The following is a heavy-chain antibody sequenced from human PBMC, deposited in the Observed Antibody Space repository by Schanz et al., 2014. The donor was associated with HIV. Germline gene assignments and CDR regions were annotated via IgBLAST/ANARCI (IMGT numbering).Heavy chain of an antibody. D-gene: IGHD4-17*01. CDR2: ISYDGSNK. CDR3: ATAAVTDYSDN. V-gene: IGHV3-30*03. CDR1: GFTFSTYG. Sequence: QVQLVESGGGVVQPGRSLRLSCAASGFTFSTYGMHWVRQAPGKGLEWVAFISYDGSNKYYADSVKGRFTISRDNSKNTLYLQMNSLRGEDTAVYYCATAAVTDYSDNWGQGTLVTVSS. J-gene: IGHJ4*02.